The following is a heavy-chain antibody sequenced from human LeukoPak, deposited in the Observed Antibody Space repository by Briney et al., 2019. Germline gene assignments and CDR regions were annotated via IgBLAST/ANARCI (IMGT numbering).Heavy chain of an antibody. CDR3: ARGKDTLAAGGPVGFDY. CDR2: IYSGGSI. Sequence: GSLRLSCAASGFTVSSNYMSWVRQAPGKGLEWVSVIYSGGSIYYADSVKGRFTISRDNSKNTLYLQMNSLRAEDTAVYYCARGKDTLAAGGPVGFDYWGQGTLVTVSS. CDR1: GFTVSSNY. J-gene: IGHJ4*02. V-gene: IGHV3-66*01. D-gene: IGHD6-13*01.